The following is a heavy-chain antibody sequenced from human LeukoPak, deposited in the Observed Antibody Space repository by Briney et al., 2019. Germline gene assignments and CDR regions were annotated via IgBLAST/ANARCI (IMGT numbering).Heavy chain of an antibody. J-gene: IGHJ6*03. D-gene: IGHD3-3*01. Sequence: PSETLSLTCAVSGYSISSGYYWGWIRQPPGKGLEWIGSIYHSGSTYYNPSLKSRVTISVDTSKNQFSLKLSSVTAADTAVYYCASIRFLEWLFPPSVRHMDVWGKGTTVTVSS. CDR1: GYSISSGYY. CDR2: IYHSGST. CDR3: ASIRFLEWLFPPSVRHMDV. V-gene: IGHV4-38-2*01.